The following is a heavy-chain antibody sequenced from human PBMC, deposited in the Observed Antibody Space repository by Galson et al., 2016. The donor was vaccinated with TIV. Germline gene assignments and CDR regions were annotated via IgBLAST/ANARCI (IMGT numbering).Heavy chain of an antibody. J-gene: IGHJ4*02. CDR1: GFSFSDYA. D-gene: IGHD2-15*01. V-gene: IGHV3-30-3*01. CDR3: ARDKASGIGVVADY. Sequence: SLRLSCAASGFSFSDYAIHWVRQAPGKGLEWVAVISYDGTNKFYADYVKGRFTISRDNSNSTLYLQMKSLRPEDTAVYYCARDKASGIGVVADYWGQGTLVTVSS. CDR2: ISYDGTNK.